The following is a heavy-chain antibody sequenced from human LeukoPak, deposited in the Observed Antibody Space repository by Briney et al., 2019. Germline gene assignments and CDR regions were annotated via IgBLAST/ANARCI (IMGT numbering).Heavy chain of an antibody. CDR1: GHTLTSYA. J-gene: IGHJ4*02. CDR2: INTNTGNP. D-gene: IGHD1-26*01. V-gene: IGHV7-4-1*02. CDR3: ARGGTYFDY. Sequence: ASVKVSCKASGHTLTSYAINWVRQAPGQGLEWMGRINTNTGNPTYAQGFTGRFVFSLDTSVSTAYLQISSLKAEDTAVYYCARGGTYFDYWGQGTLVTVSS.